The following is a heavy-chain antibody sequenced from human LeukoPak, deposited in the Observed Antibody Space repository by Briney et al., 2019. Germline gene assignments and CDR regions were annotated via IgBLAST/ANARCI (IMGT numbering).Heavy chain of an antibody. CDR2: INAGNGNT. CDR3: ARELSVGYYYGMDV. Sequence: ASVKVSFTASGYTFTSYAMHWVRQAPGQRLEWMGWINAGNGNTKYSQKFQGRVTITRDTSASTAYMELSSLRSEDTAVYYCARELSVGYYYGMDVWGKGTTVTVSS. J-gene: IGHJ6*04. CDR1: GYTFTSYA. D-gene: IGHD2-15*01. V-gene: IGHV1-3*01.